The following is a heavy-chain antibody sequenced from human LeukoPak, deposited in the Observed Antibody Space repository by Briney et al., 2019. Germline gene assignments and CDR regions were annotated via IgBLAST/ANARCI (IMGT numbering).Heavy chain of an antibody. CDR3: ARGVELHYYDSSGYYYDY. V-gene: IGHV4-59*01. CDR1: GDSISSYY. Sequence: PPETLSLTCTVSGDSISSYYWSWIRQPPGKGLEWIGYIYYSGSTNYNPSPKSRVTISVDTSKNQFSLRLSSVTAADTAVYYCARGVELHYYDSSGYYYDYWGQGTLVTVSS. CDR2: IYYSGST. J-gene: IGHJ4*02. D-gene: IGHD3-22*01.